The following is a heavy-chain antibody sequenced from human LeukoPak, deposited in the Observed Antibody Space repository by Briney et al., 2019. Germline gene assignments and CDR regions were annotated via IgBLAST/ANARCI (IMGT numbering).Heavy chain of an antibody. V-gene: IGHV1-2*02. D-gene: IGHD7-27*01. CDR1: GYTFTDYY. Sequence: GASVKVSCKASGYTFTDYYMHWVRQAPGQGLEWMGWIDPNSGGASYAQRFQGRVTMTRDTSISTAYMELSGLRSDDTAVYYCARDFASWAYYWGQGTLVTVSS. CDR3: ARDFASWAYY. J-gene: IGHJ4*02. CDR2: IDPNSGGA.